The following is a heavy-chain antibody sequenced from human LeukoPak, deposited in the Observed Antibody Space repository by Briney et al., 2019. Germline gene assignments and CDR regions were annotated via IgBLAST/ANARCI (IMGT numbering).Heavy chain of an antibody. CDR2: IKNDGAVK. Sequence: GGSLRLSCAASGFTFGSRWMSWVRQAPEKGLEWVANIKNDGAVKNYVDSVKGRFTISRDNAKNSLYLQMNSLRAEDTAVYYCAKDSYSKGDFWGQGVLVTVSS. V-gene: IGHV3-7*01. D-gene: IGHD6-13*01. J-gene: IGHJ4*02. CDR1: GFTFGSRW. CDR3: AKDSYSKGDF.